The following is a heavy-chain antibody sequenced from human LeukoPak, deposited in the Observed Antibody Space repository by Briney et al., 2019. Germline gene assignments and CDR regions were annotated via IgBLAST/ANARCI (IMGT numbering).Heavy chain of an antibody. CDR2: IYYSGST. CDR1: GGSISSSSYY. V-gene: IGHV4-39*07. Sequence: PSETLSLTCTVSGGSISSSSYYWGWIRQPPGKGLEWIGSIYYSGSTYYNPSLKSRVTISVDTSKNQFSLKVSSVTAAGTAVYYCARWDVDTAMAIDYWGQGTLVTVSS. J-gene: IGHJ4*02. CDR3: ARWDVDTAMAIDY. D-gene: IGHD5-18*01.